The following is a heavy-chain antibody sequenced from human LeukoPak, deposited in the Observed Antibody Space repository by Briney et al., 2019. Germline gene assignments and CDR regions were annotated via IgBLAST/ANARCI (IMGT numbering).Heavy chain of an antibody. CDR3: ARGDRAAAAFDS. V-gene: IGHV3-53*01. D-gene: IGHD6-13*01. J-gene: IGHJ4*02. Sequence: WGSLRLSCAASGFSVSSNYMNWVRQAPGKGLDWVSVIYSGGRTYYTDSVKGRFTISRDNSKNTLYLQMNSLRAEDTAVYYCARGDRAAAAFDSWGQGTLVTVSS. CDR1: GFSVSSNY. CDR2: IYSGGRT.